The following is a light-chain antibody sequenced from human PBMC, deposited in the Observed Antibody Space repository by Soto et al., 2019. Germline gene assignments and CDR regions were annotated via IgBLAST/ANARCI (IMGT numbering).Light chain of an antibody. Sequence: DIVLTQSPGTLSLSPGERATLSCRASQTVSSSSLAWYQQKPGQAPRLLIFGASTRATGFPDRFSGSGSGTDFTLTISRLEPEDYGVYFCQQYVNWPKTFGHGTKV. V-gene: IGKV3-20*01. J-gene: IGKJ1*01. CDR1: QTVSSSS. CDR3: QQYVNWPKT. CDR2: GAS.